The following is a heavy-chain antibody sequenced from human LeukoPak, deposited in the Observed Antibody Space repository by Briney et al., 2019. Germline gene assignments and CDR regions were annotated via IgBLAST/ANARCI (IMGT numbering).Heavy chain of an antibody. CDR3: VTEGYCTSDICYVH. CDR2: FDPEDGET. J-gene: IGHJ5*02. V-gene: IGHV1-24*01. Sequence: ASVKVSCKACGGTFSSYAISWVRQAPGKGLEWMGGFDPEDGETIYAQKFQGRVTMTEDTSTDTAYMELSSLRSEDTAVYYCVTEGYCTSDICYVHWGQGTLVTVSS. CDR1: GGTFSSYA. D-gene: IGHD2-8*02.